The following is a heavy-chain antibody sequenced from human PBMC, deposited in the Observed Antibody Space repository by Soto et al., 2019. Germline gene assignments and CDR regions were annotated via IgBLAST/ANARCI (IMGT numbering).Heavy chain of an antibody. J-gene: IGHJ5*01. D-gene: IGHD7-27*01. CDR2: IYKSATT. CDR1: GDSISNLDYF. CDR3: ARGRYCLTGRCFPNWFDS. V-gene: IGHV4-30-4*01. Sequence: SETLSLTCTVSGDSISNLDYFWAWIRQPPGQALEYIGYIYKSATTYYNPSFESRVAISVDTSKSQFSLNVTSVTAANTAVYFCARGRYCLTGRCFPNWFDSWAQGALVTVSS.